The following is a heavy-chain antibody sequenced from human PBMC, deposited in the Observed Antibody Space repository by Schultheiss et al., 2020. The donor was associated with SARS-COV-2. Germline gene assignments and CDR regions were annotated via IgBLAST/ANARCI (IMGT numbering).Heavy chain of an antibody. CDR3: AKDLDFGSSSWFYYYYMDV. Sequence: GGSLRLSCAASGFTFNRDDMHWVRQAPGKGLEWVSAISGSGGSTYYADSVKGRFTISRDNSKNTLYLQMNSLRAEDTAVYYCAKDLDFGSSSWFYYYYMDVWGKGTTVTVSS. CDR1: GFTFNRDD. V-gene: IGHV3-23*01. D-gene: IGHD6-13*01. CDR2: ISGSGGST. J-gene: IGHJ6*03.